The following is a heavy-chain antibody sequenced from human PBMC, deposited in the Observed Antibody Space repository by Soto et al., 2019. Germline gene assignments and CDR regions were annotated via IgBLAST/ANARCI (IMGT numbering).Heavy chain of an antibody. CDR2: IKQDGSEK. D-gene: IGHD2-15*01. J-gene: IGHJ4*02. CDR1: GFTFSSNW. Sequence: GGSLRLSCVASGFTFSSNWMNWVRQAPGKGLEWVANIKQDGSEKYYVDSVKGRFTISRDNAKNSLLLQMNSLRVEDTAVYYCARDLGYCSGGTCYSVLDYWGQGALVTVSS. V-gene: IGHV3-7*03. CDR3: ARDLGYCSGGTCYSVLDY.